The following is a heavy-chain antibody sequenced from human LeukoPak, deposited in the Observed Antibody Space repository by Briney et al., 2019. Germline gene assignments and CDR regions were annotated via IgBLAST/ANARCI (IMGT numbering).Heavy chain of an antibody. CDR2: ISGSGSST. D-gene: IGHD1-26*01. CDR1: GFTFSNFG. Sequence: GGSLRLSCAASGFTFSNFGMSWVRQAPGKGLEWVSAISGSGSSTFYPDSVKGRLTISRDNSKTTLYLQMNSLRAEDTAVYYCAKAPGLVSGSSFDYWGQGTLVTVSS. V-gene: IGHV3-23*01. J-gene: IGHJ4*02. CDR3: AKAPGLVSGSSFDY.